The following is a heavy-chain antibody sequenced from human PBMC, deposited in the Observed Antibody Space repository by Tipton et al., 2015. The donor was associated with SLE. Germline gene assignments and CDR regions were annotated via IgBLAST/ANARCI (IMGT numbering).Heavy chain of an antibody. Sequence: TLSLTCAVSGGSISSSNWWSWVRQPPGKGLEWIGEIYHSGSTNYNPSLKSRVTISVDKSKNQFSLKLSSVTAADTAVYYCASAGDGYKYAFAIWGQGTMVTVSS. CDR2: IYHSGST. CDR3: ASAGDGYKYAFAI. D-gene: IGHD5-24*01. J-gene: IGHJ3*02. V-gene: IGHV4-4*02. CDR1: GGSISSSNW.